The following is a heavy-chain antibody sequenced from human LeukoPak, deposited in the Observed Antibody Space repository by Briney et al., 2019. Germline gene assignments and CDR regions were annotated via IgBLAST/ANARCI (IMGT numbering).Heavy chain of an antibody. D-gene: IGHD5-18*01. CDR1: GYSFTSYW. J-gene: IGHJ4*02. Sequence: HGESLKISCKGSGYSFTSYWIGWVRQMPGKGLEWMGIIYPGDSDTRYSPSFQGQVTISADKSISTAYLQWSSLKASDTAMYYCARLLQDVDTAMVTAFDYWGQGTLVTVSS. CDR2: IYPGDSDT. V-gene: IGHV5-51*01. CDR3: ARLLQDVDTAMVTAFDY.